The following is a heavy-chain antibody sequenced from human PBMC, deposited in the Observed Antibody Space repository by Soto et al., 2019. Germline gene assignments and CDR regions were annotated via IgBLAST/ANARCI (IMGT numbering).Heavy chain of an antibody. D-gene: IGHD4-17*01. CDR1: GYSFTSYW. J-gene: IGHJ6*02. Sequence: GESLKIACTGSGYSFTSYWIGWVHQMPGKGREWMWIIYPGVSDTRYSPSFQGQVTISADKSISTAYLQLSSLKDSDTAMYYCASCGGDYNRYYYGMDVWGQGTTVIVSS. CDR2: IYPGVSDT. V-gene: IGHV5-51*07. CDR3: ASCGGDYNRYYYGMDV.